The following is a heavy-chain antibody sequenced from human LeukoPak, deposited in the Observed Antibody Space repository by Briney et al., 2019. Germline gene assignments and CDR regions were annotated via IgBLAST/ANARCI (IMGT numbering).Heavy chain of an antibody. V-gene: IGHV3-23*01. CDR1: GFTFSSYA. Sequence: GGSLRLSXAASGFTFSSYAMSWVRQAPGKGLEWVSVISGSGGSTYYADSVKGRFTISRDNSKNTLYLQMNSLRAEDTAVYYCAKFPSRVLKGLDDAFDIWGQGTMVTVSS. J-gene: IGHJ3*02. D-gene: IGHD1-1*01. CDR3: AKFPSRVLKGLDDAFDI. CDR2: ISGSGGST.